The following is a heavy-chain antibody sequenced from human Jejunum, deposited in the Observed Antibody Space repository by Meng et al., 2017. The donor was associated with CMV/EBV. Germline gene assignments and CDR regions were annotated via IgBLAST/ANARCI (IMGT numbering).Heavy chain of an antibody. CDR3: AKGLYYYDSSGYPFDY. D-gene: IGHD3-22*01. CDR1: IFSSYG. CDR2: IWYDGSNK. J-gene: IGHJ4*02. V-gene: IGHV3-33*06. Sequence: IFSSYGMHGGRQAPGKGLEWVAVIWYDGSNKYYADSVKGRFTISRDNSKNTLYLQMNSLRAEDTAVYYCAKGLYYYDSSGYPFDYWGQGTLVTVSS.